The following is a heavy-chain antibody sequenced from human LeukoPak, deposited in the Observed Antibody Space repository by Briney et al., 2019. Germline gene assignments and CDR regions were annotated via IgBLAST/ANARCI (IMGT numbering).Heavy chain of an antibody. D-gene: IGHD1-26*01. Sequence: ASVKVSCKASGYTFTGYYMHWVRQAPGQGLEWMGWINPNSGGTNYAQKFQGRVTMTRDTSISTAYMELSSLRSEDTAVYYCAKSRRPYSGSYLGFDYWGQGTLVTVSS. CDR1: GYTFTGYY. CDR3: AKSRRPYSGSYLGFDY. V-gene: IGHV1-2*02. CDR2: INPNSGGT. J-gene: IGHJ4*02.